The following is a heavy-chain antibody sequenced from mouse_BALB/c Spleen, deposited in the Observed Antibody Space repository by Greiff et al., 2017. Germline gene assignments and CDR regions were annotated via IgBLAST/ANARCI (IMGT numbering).Heavy chain of an antibody. CDR2: IWAGGST. J-gene: IGHJ3*01. D-gene: IGHD2-2*01. CDR1: GFSLTSYG. V-gene: IGHV2-9*02. CDR3: ARDGPYGYDEAWFAY. Sequence: VQLVESGPGLVAPSQSLSITCTVSGFSLTSYGVHWVRQPPGKGLEWLGVIWAGGSTNYNSALMSRLSISKDNSKSQVFLKMNSLQTDDTAMYYCARDGPYGYDEAWFAYWGQGTLVTVSA.